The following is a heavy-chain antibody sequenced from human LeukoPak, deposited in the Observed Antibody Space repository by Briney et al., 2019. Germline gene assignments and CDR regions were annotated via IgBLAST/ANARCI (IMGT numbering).Heavy chain of an antibody. CDR3: ATLGYSGYGPSYYYYYGMDV. D-gene: IGHD5-12*01. Sequence: SETLSLTCAVYGGSFSGYYWSWIRQPPGKGLEWIGEIKHSGSTNYNPSLKSRVTISVDTSKNQFSLKLSSVTAADTAVYYCATLGYSGYGPSYYYYYGMDVRGQGTTVTVSS. J-gene: IGHJ6*02. CDR2: IKHSGST. V-gene: IGHV4-34*01. CDR1: GGSFSGYY.